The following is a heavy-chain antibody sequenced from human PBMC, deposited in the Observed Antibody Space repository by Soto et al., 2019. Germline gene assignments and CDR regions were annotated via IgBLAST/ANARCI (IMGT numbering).Heavy chain of an antibody. J-gene: IGHJ4*02. V-gene: IGHV4-59*08. CDR3: ARLKYGDHIDY. CDR2: VYDGGST. CDR1: GGSVNSDH. Sequence: SETLSLTCSVSGGSVNSDHWSWVRQSPERGLEFIGYVYDGGSTNYNPSLRSRVTISLDKPRNQFSLTLTSVTAADTAIYYCARLKYGDHIDYWGQGTLVTVSS. D-gene: IGHD4-17*01.